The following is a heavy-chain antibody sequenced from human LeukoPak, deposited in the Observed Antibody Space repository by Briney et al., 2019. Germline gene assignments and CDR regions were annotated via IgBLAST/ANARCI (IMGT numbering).Heavy chain of an antibody. CDR3: ATELRPVCTNGVCHRKMIDY. Sequence: ASVKVSCKASGYTFTGYYMHCVRQAPGQGLEWMGWINPNSGGTNYAQKFQGRVTMTRDTSISTAYMELSRLRSDDTAVYYCATELRPVCTNGVCHRKMIDYWGQGTLVTVSS. V-gene: IGHV1-2*02. D-gene: IGHD2-8*01. CDR1: GYTFTGYY. CDR2: INPNSGGT. J-gene: IGHJ4*02.